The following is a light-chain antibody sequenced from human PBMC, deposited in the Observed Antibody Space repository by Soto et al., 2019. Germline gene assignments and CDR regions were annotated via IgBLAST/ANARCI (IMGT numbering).Light chain of an antibody. Sequence: EIGLTQSPGTLSLSPGERATLSCRASEIVSNNYLAGYQQKPGQAPRLLIYGASNRATGIPDRFSGSGSGTDFTLTISRLEPEDFAVYYCQQYDSSPRTFGQGTKVDI. J-gene: IGKJ1*01. CDR2: GAS. V-gene: IGKV3-20*01. CDR1: EIVSNNY. CDR3: QQYDSSPRT.